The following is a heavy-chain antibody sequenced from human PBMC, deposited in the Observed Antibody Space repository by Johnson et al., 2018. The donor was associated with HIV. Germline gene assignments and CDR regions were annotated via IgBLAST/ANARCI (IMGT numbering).Heavy chain of an antibody. D-gene: IGHD6-13*01. CDR2: TRYDGSNK. Sequence: QVQLVESGGGLVQPGRSLKLSCVASGFTFSSYGMHWVRQAPGKGLECVAFTRYDGSNKYYADSVKGRFTISRDNSKNTLYLQMKSLRAEDTAVYYGAKCIWGSSLIDAFDIWGQGTMVTVSS. J-gene: IGHJ3*02. CDR3: AKCIWGSSLIDAFDI. V-gene: IGHV3-30*02. CDR1: GFTFSSYG.